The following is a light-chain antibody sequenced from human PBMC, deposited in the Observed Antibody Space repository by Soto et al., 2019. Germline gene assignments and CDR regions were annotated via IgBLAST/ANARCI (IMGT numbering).Light chain of an antibody. J-gene: IGLJ2*01. Sequence: QSALTQPASVSGSPGQSITISCTGTSSDVGGYNYVSWYQQHPGKAPKLMIYEVSNRTSGVSNRFSGSKSGNTASLTISWLQAEDEADYYCSSYTSSSTVVFGGGTKRTVL. V-gene: IGLV2-14*01. CDR1: SSDVGGYNY. CDR3: SSYTSSSTVV. CDR2: EVS.